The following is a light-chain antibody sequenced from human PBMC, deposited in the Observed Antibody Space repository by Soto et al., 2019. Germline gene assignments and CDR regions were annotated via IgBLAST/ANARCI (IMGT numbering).Light chain of an antibody. Sequence: QSVLTQPPSVSGAPGQRVTISCTGSSSNIGAGYDVHWYQQLPGTAPKLLIYANNHRPSGVPGRFSGSKSGTSASLAITGLKAEDEADYYCQSYDSSLSGYVFGTGTKVTVL. J-gene: IGLJ1*01. V-gene: IGLV1-40*01. CDR1: SSNIGAGYD. CDR2: ANN. CDR3: QSYDSSLSGYV.